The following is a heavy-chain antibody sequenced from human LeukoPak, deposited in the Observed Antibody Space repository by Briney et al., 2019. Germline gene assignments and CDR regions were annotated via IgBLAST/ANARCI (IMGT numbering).Heavy chain of an antibody. D-gene: IGHD1-1*01. J-gene: IGHJ4*02. CDR3: ARLSTGAPDY. CDR2: ISGGSSYI. V-gene: IGHV3-21*01. CDR1: GSTFSSYS. Sequence: GRCLRPSCAASGSTFSSYSMTWVRQAPGKGLERVSSISGGSSYIYYADSAKGRFTISRDNAKHSLYLQMNSLRAEDTAVYYCARLSTGAPDYWGQGTLVTVPS.